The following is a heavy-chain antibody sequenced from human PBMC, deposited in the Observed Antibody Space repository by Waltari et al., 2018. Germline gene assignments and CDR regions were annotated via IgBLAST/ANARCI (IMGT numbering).Heavy chain of an antibody. CDR1: GGSISSYY. D-gene: IGHD2-21*01. CDR2: IYYSGST. V-gene: IGHV4-59*01. J-gene: IGHJ6*03. CDR3: ARHCRDCYKYYYYYMDV. Sequence: QVQLQESGPGLVKPSDTLSLTCTVSGGSISSYYWTWLRQPTGKGLDWIGYIYYSGSTNYNPSLKSRVTISVDTSKNQFSLKLSSVTAADTAVYYCARHCRDCYKYYYYYMDVWGKGTTVTVSS.